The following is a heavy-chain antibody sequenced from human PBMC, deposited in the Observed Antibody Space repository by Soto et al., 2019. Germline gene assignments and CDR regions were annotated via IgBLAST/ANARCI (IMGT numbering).Heavy chain of an antibody. Sequence: LRLSCAASGFTFSSYSMNWVRQAPGKGLDWVSSISSSSSYIYYADSVKGRFTISRDNAKNSLYLQMNSLRAEDTAVYYCARSTEKYGFWSGYREKWFDPCGQGTLVTV. CDR3: ARSTEKYGFWSGYREKWFDP. CDR2: ISSSSSYI. V-gene: IGHV3-21*01. CDR1: GFTFSSYS. J-gene: IGHJ5*02. D-gene: IGHD3-3*01.